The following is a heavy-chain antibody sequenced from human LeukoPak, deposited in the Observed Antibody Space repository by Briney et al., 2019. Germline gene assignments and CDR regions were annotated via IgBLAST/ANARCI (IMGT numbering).Heavy chain of an antibody. V-gene: IGHV4-31*03. CDR3: AREARNGIQPDAFDI. D-gene: IGHD1-14*01. Sequence: SETLSLTCTVSGGSISSGGYYWSWIRQHPGKGLEWIGYIYYSGSTYYNPSLKSRVTISVDTSKNQFSLKLSSVTAADTAVYYCAREARNGIQPDAFDIWGQGTMVTVSS. J-gene: IGHJ3*02. CDR1: GGSISSGGYY. CDR2: IYYSGST.